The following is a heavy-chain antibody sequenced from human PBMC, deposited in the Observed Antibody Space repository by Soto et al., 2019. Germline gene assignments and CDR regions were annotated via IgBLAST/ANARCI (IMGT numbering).Heavy chain of an antibody. D-gene: IGHD6-6*01. Sequence: PGGSLRLSCAASGFTFSSYSMNWVRQAPGKGLEWVSSISSSSSYIYYADSVKGRFTISRDNAKNSLYLQMNSLRAEDTAVYYCARDRQMRIAARELIWFDPWGQGTLVTVSS. CDR3: ARDRQMRIAARELIWFDP. CDR2: ISSSSSYI. J-gene: IGHJ5*02. CDR1: GFTFSSYS. V-gene: IGHV3-21*01.